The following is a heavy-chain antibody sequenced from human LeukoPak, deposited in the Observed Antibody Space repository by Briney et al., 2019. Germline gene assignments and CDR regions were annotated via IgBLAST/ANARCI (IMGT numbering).Heavy chain of an antibody. CDR2: INPTGNT. CDR3: ARFGSI. V-gene: IGHV4-61*08. D-gene: IGHD3-16*01. CDR1: GGSISSGGYF. J-gene: IGHJ3*02. Sequence: PSETLSLTCTVSGGSISSGGYFWSWIRQPPGKGLEWIGEINPTGNTNYNPSLKSRITISGDTSKNQFSLKLTSVTAADTAVYYCARFGSIWGQGTMVTVSS.